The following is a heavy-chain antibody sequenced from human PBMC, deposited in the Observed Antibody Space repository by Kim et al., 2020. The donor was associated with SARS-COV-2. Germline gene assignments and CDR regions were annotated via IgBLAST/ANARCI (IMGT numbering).Heavy chain of an antibody. D-gene: IGHD3-16*01. V-gene: IGHV1-18*01. J-gene: IGHJ4*02. Sequence: ASVKVSCKGSSNTFSKSGISWVRQAPGQGLEWMGWISDYNSQRKSAQKFQGRVIMTRDTSTSTSYMELRRLRSDDTAVYYCARFLEAVTVVHEMALSETGAYVFDEGGQGTLVTVSS. CDR2: ISDYNSQR. CDR1: SNTFSKSG. CDR3: ARFLEAVTVVHEMALSETGAYVFDE.